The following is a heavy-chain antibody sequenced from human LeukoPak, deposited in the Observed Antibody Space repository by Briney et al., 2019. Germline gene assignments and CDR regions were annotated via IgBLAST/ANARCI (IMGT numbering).Heavy chain of an antibody. CDR1: GYTFTSYY. D-gene: IGHD3-10*01. CDR2: INPSGGST. V-gene: IGHV1-46*01. CDR3: ARHGPNFGVLWFGSTRGWFDP. Sequence: GASVKVSCKASGYTFTSYYMHWVRQAPGQGLEWMGIINPSGGSTSYAQKFQGRVTISVDTSKNQFSLKLSSVTAADTAVYYCARHGPNFGVLWFGSTRGWFDPWGQGTLVTVSS. J-gene: IGHJ5*02.